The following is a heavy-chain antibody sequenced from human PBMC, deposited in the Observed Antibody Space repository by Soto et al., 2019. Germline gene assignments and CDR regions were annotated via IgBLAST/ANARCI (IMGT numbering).Heavy chain of an antibody. CDR1: GGSISSSSYY. D-gene: IGHD3-10*01. CDR3: WVLYYYYGMDV. J-gene: IGHJ6*02. V-gene: IGHV4-39*01. Sequence: SETLSLTCTVSGGSISSSSYYWGWIRQPPGKGLEWIGSIYYSGSTYYNPSLKSRVTISVDTSKNQFSLKLSSVTAADTAVYYCWVLYYYYGMDVWGQGTTVTAP. CDR2: IYYSGST.